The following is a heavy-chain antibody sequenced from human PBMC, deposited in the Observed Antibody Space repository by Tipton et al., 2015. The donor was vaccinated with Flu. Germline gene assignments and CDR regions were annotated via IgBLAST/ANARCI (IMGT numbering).Heavy chain of an antibody. CDR3: ARDYLLGYLSFFDN. V-gene: IGHV4-39*07. CDR1: GGSVDSTTYY. D-gene: IGHD3-16*02. Sequence: TLSLTCSVSGGSVDSTTYYWGWIRQPPGKGLEWIGRIYTSGSTNYNASLKSRVTMSVDTSKNQFSLKLSSVTVADTAVYYCARDYLLGYLSFFDNWGQGTLVTVSS. J-gene: IGHJ4*02. CDR2: IYTSGST.